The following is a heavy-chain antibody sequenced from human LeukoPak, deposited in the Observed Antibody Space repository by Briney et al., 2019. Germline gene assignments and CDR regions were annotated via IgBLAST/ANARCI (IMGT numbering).Heavy chain of an antibody. D-gene: IGHD3-10*01. V-gene: IGHV3-7*01. J-gene: IGHJ4*02. CDR2: IKYDGSEN. CDR1: GFTFIDSW. Sequence: GGSLRLSCAASGFTFIDSWMTWVRQAPGKGLEWVANIKYDGSENYYVDSVKGRFTISRDNAKKSVSLQMNSLRAEDTAVYYCAKYHYGSGTSLGYWGQGTLVTVSP. CDR3: AKYHYGSGTSLGY.